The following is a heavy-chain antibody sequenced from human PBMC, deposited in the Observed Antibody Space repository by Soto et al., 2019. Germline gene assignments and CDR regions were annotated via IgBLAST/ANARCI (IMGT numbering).Heavy chain of an antibody. CDR3: ARVGGEGATTSDY. D-gene: IGHD1-26*01. J-gene: IGHJ4*02. CDR2: IIPIFGTA. Sequence: SVKVSCKASGGTFSSYAISWVRQAPGQGLEWMGVIIPIFGTANYAQKFQGRVTITADESTSTAYMELSSLRSEDTAVYYCARVGGEGATTSDYWGQGTLVTVSS. V-gene: IGHV1-69*13. CDR1: GGTFSSYA.